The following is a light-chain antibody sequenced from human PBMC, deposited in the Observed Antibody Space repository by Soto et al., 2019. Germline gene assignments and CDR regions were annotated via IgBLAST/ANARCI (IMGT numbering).Light chain of an antibody. J-gene: IGKJ5*01. V-gene: IGKV3D-15*01. CDR1: QSVGSN. Sequence: EIVMTQSPVTLFVSPGESATLSCRASQSVGSNLAWYQQRPGQAPRLLIYGASTRAPGIPVRFSGSGSGTEFTLTISGLQYEDFGVYLCQQYNNRPPITFGQGTRLEIK. CDR3: QQYNNRPPIT. CDR2: GAS.